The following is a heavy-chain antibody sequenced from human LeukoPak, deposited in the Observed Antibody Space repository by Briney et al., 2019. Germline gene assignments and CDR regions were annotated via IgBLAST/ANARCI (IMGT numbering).Heavy chain of an antibody. Sequence: GGSLRLSCVASGFAFSDYGMDWVRQAPGKGLEWVAVISPDGSSTYYADSVKGRFTISRDNAENSLYLQMNSLRAEDTAVYYCAPYYYNSRALGYWGQGTLVTVSS. D-gene: IGHD3-22*01. J-gene: IGHJ4*02. CDR3: APYYYNSRALGY. V-gene: IGHV3-30*03. CDR1: GFAFSDYG. CDR2: ISPDGSST.